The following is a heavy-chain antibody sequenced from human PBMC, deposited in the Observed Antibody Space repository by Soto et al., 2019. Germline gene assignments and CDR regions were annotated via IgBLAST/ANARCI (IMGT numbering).Heavy chain of an antibody. CDR2: IYYSGST. V-gene: IGHV4-59*01. D-gene: IGHD2-8*01. CDR1: GGSISSYY. J-gene: IGHJ6*02. CDR3: ARDRSMSGMDV. Sequence: QVQLQESGPGLVQPSETLSLTCTVSGGSISSYYWSWIRQPPGKGLEWIGYIYYSGSTNYNPSLKSRVTISVDTSKNQFSLKLSAVTAADTAVYYCARDRSMSGMDVWGQGTTVTVSS.